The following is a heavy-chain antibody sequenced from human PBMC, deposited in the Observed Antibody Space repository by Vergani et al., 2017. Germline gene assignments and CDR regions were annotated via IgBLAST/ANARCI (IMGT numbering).Heavy chain of an antibody. CDR1: GYTFSNYY. CDR3: ARGYYGILTGYRY. Sequence: QVQVVQSGAEVKKSGASVKASCKTSGYTFSNYYMHWVRQAPGQGLEWMGIINPSGGHTNYAQKFQGRVTMTRDTSTSTVYMELSSLRSEDTAIYYCARGYYGILTGYRYWVQGTLVTVSA. J-gene: IGHJ4*02. CDR2: INPSGGHT. V-gene: IGHV1-46*03. D-gene: IGHD3-9*01.